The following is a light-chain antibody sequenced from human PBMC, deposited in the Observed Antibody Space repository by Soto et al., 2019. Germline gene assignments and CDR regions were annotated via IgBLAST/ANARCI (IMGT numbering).Light chain of an antibody. Sequence: SLFIHAPSTPALSPGETATLSRRASQTVSSTYLAWYQHKPGRAPRLLIDGASSRAAGIPDRFSGSGSGTDFTLTISRLEPEDLAVYYCQQYDYLVTFGQGTKVDIK. CDR3: QQYDYLVT. CDR1: QTVSSTY. J-gene: IGKJ1*01. CDR2: GAS. V-gene: IGKV3-20*01.